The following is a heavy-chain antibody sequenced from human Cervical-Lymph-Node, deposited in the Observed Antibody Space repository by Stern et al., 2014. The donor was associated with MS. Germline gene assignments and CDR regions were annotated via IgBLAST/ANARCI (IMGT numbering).Heavy chain of an antibody. D-gene: IGHD5-12*01. J-gene: IGHJ5*02. CDR2: IYYSGST. CDR1: GDSISFGNYY. V-gene: IGHV4-30-4*01. CDR3: VRGGGNSAYDNWFDP. Sequence: QVQLQESGPGLVKPSQTLSLTCTVSGDSISFGNYYWSWIRQPPGKGLEWIGYIYYSGSTSSNPSLKSRVTISVDTSKHQFSLKVSSVTAADTAVYYCVRGGGNSAYDNWFDPWGQGTLVTVSS.